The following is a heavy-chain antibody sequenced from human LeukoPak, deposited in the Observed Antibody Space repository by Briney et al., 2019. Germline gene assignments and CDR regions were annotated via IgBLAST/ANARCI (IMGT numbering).Heavy chain of an antibody. V-gene: IGHV1-2*02. CDR3: AREEVIAAAGPTLDY. Sequence: GASVKVSCKASGYTFTGYYMHRVRQAPGQGLEWMGWINPNSGGTNYAQKFQGRVTMTRDTSISTAYMELSRLRSDDTAVFYCAREEVIAAAGPTLDYWGQGALVTVSS. D-gene: IGHD6-13*01. CDR1: GYTFTGYY. J-gene: IGHJ4*02. CDR2: INPNSGGT.